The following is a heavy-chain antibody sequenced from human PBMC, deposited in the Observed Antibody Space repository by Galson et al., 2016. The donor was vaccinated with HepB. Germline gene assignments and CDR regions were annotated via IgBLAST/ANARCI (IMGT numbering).Heavy chain of an antibody. J-gene: IGHJ6*02. CDR3: ARLARVADFYYYGMDV. CDR1: GYTLTTYY. CDR2: INPSSGGT. Sequence: SVKVSCKASGYTLTTYYIHWVRQAPGQGLEWMGWINPSSGGTNYVQKFRGRFTMTRDTSINTAYMELSGLRSDDTAVYYCARLARVADFYYYGMDVWGQGTTVTVSS. V-gene: IGHV1-2*02.